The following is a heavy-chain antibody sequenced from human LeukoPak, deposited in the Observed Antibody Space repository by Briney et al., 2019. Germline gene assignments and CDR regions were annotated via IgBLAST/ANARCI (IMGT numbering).Heavy chain of an antibody. V-gene: IGHV4-4*07. D-gene: IGHD3-3*01. J-gene: IGHJ5*02. CDR1: GGSISSYY. CDR3: ARGGYDFWSGPDESWFDP. CDR2: IYTSGST. Sequence: SETLSFTCTVSGGSISSYYWSWIRQPAGKGLEWIGRIYTSGSTNYNPSLKSRVTMSVDTSKNQFSLKLSSVTAADTAVYYCARGGYDFWSGPDESWFDPWGQGTLVTVSS.